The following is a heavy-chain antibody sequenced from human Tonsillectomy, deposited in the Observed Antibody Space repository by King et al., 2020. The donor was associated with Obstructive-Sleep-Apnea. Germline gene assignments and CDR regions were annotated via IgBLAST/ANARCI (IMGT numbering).Heavy chain of an antibody. CDR1: GGTFSSYA. Sequence: VQLVQSGAEVKKPGSSVKVSCMASGGTFSSYAISWVRQAPGQGLEWMGGIIPIFGTSNYAQKFQGGVTITADDSTSTAYMELSSLRSEDTAVYYCARDKARGGWFDSWGQGTQVTVSS. CDR3: ARDKARGGWFDS. V-gene: IGHV1-69*01. J-gene: IGHJ5*01. CDR2: IIPIFGTS. D-gene: IGHD3-10*01.